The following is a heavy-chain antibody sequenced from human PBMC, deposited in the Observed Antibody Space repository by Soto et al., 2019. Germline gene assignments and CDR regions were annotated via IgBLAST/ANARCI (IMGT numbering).Heavy chain of an antibody. V-gene: IGHV3-23*01. CDR1: RFTFNSYA. D-gene: IGHD3-22*01. CDR3: AKYYDSSGRIAFDI. Sequence: GGSLRLSCAASRFTFNSYAMGWVRKAPGKGLEWVSVISGTGGNTYHADSVKGRFTISRDNSKNTVYLQMNSLRAEDTAVYYCAKYYDSSGRIAFDIWGQGTMVTRLL. J-gene: IGHJ3*02. CDR2: ISGTGGNT.